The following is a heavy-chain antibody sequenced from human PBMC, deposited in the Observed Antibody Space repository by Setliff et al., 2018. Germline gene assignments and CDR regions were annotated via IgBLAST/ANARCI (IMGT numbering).Heavy chain of an antibody. J-gene: IGHJ4*02. Sequence: GESLTISCAAFGFNFNTHTLSWVRQAPGKGLEWVSAISGNSYYINYVDSVKGRFTVSRDNDRNSVSLQMNSLRAEDTGVYYCVAGRMWLPVGDYWGQGALVTVSS. V-gene: IGHV3-21*01. CDR1: GFNFNTHT. CDR3: VAGRMWLPVGDY. CDR2: ISGNSYYI. D-gene: IGHD6-19*01.